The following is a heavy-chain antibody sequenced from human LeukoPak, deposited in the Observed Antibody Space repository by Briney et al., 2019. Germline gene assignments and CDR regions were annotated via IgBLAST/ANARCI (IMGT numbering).Heavy chain of an antibody. V-gene: IGHV3-21*01. CDR2: ISSSSYI. J-gene: IGHJ5*02. D-gene: IGHD3-3*01. CDR3: ARENHYDFWSGYYNWFDP. CDR1: GFTFSSYS. Sequence: GGSLRLSCAASGFTFSSYSMNWVRQAPGKGLEWVSSISSSSYIYYADSVKGRFTISRDNAKNSLYLQMNSLRAEDTAVYYCARENHYDFWSGYYNWFDPWGQGTLVTVSS.